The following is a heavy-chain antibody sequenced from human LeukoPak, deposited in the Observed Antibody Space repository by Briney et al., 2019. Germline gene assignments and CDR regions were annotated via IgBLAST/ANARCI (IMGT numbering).Heavy chain of an antibody. CDR1: GYTFTGYY. J-gene: IGHJ5*02. D-gene: IGHD3-10*01. Sequence: ASVKVSCKASGYTFTGYYVHWVRQAPGQGLEWMGWINPNSGGTNYAQKFQGRVTMTRDTSISTAYMELSRLRSDDTAVYYCARAHYGSGSYYTSWGQGTLVTASS. V-gene: IGHV1-2*02. CDR2: INPNSGGT. CDR3: ARAHYGSGSYYTS.